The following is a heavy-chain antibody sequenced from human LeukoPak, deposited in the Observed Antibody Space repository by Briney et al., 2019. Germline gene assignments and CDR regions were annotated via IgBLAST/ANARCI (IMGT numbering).Heavy chain of an antibody. CDR3: AREYSGYDDAFDN. CDR2: MNPNSGNT. CDR1: GYTFTSYD. V-gene: IGHV1-8*03. J-gene: IGHJ3*02. D-gene: IGHD5-12*01. Sequence: GASVKVSCKASGYTFTSYDINWVRQATGQGLEWMGWMNPNSGNTGYAQKFQGRVTITRNTSISTAYMELSSLRSEDTAVYYCAREYSGYDDAFDNWGQGTMVTVSS.